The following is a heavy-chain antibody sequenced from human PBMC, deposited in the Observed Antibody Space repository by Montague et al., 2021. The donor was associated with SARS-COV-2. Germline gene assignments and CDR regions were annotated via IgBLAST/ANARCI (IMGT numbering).Heavy chain of an antibody. CDR2: TYYRSNWSH. V-gene: IGHV6-1*01. Sequence: CAISGDSVSTKLSAWNWIRQSSSRGLEWLGRTYYRSNWSHDYAPSVKNRIIVNPDTSKNQFSLQLNSVTPEDTAVYYCVRDHDQVFDYWGEGTLVTVSS. CDR3: VRDHDQVFDY. D-gene: IGHD1-1*01. CDR1: GDSVSTKLSA. J-gene: IGHJ4*02.